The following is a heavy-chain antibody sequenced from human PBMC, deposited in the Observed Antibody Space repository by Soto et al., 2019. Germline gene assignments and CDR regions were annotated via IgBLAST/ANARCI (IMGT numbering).Heavy chain of an antibody. CDR2: MSYDGTKE. J-gene: IGHJ6*02. CDR3: ARGYSSSWYRGKQFYYGVDG. Sequence: GGSLRLSCAASGFTFSDFGMHWVRQAPGKGLEWVAFMSYDGTKEYYAGSVKGRFTISRDNSENTLYLEMNSLRVEDTALYYCARGYSSSWYRGKQFYYGVDGWGQGTTVTVSS. CDR1: GFTFSDFG. D-gene: IGHD6-13*01. V-gene: IGHV3-33*01.